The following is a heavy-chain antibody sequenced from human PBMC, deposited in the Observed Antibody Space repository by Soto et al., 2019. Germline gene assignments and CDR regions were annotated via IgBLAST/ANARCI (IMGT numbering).Heavy chain of an antibody. CDR2: SRAKSNGYTT. Sequence: EVQLVESGGGLVQPGGSLRLSCAASGFTFSDFHMNWVRQAPGKGLEWVGRSRAKSNGYTTEYAASVKVRFTVSRDDSKNTLFLQMNSLNIGDAAVYYCVGESFYRRDYLGQGSLVTVSS. D-gene: IGHD3-16*01. CDR1: GFTFSDFH. J-gene: IGHJ4*02. CDR3: VGESFYRRDY. V-gene: IGHV3-72*01.